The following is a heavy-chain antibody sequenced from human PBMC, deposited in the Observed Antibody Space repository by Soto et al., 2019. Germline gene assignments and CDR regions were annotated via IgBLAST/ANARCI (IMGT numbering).Heavy chain of an antibody. CDR1: GGTFSSYT. Sequence: QVQLVQSGAEVKKPGSSVKVSSKASGGTFSSYTISWVRQAPGQGLEWMGRIIPILGIANYAQKFQGRVTITADKSTSTAYMELSSLRSEDTAVYYCAREGDYYGSGSGYWGQGTLVTVSS. J-gene: IGHJ4*02. CDR3: AREGDYYGSGSGY. CDR2: IIPILGIA. V-gene: IGHV1-69*08. D-gene: IGHD3-10*01.